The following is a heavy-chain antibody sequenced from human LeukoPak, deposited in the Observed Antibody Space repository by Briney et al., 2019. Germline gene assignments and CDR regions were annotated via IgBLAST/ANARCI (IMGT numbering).Heavy chain of an antibody. Sequence: PGGSLRLSCAASGFTFSAYAMSWVRQDPRKGLEWVSVISGSGGTTNYADSVKGRFTISRDNSKNTLYLQINSLRAEDTAVYYCAKVSNRFTIFGLDYWGQGTLVTVSS. CDR2: ISGSGGTT. CDR3: AKVSNRFTIFGLDY. J-gene: IGHJ4*02. D-gene: IGHD3-3*01. CDR1: GFTFSAYA. V-gene: IGHV3-23*01.